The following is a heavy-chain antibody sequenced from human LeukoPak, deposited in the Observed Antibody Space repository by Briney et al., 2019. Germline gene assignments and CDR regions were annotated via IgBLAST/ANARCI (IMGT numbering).Heavy chain of an antibody. V-gene: IGHV3-9*01. CDR3: AKDTSDSSGWYGFDY. J-gene: IGHJ4*02. D-gene: IGHD6-19*01. CDR1: GFTFDDNA. Sequence: GGSLRLSCAASGFTFDDNAMHSVRQAPGKGLECVSGVTWNSGNIGYADSVKGRFTISRDNAKNSLYLQMNSLRAEDTALYYCAKDTSDSSGWYGFDYWGQGTLVTVSS. CDR2: VTWNSGNI.